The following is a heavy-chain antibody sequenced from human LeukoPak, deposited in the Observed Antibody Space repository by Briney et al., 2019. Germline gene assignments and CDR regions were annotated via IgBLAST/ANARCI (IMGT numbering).Heavy chain of an antibody. CDR2: INHSGST. CDR3: ASPSSSWYWRRDAFDI. V-gene: IGHV4-39*07. CDR1: GDSISSSSYY. Sequence: SETLSLTCTVSGDSISSSSYYWSWIRQPPGKGLEWIGEINHSGSTNYNPSLKSRVTISVDTSKNQFSLKLSSVTAADTAVYYCASPSSSWYWRRDAFDIWGQGTMVTVSS. D-gene: IGHD6-13*01. J-gene: IGHJ3*02.